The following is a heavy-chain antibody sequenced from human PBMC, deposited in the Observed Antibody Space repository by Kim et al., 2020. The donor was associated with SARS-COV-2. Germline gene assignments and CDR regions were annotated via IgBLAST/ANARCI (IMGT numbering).Heavy chain of an antibody. V-gene: IGHV3-33*06. CDR3: AKRYDSSGYWPYDAFDI. J-gene: IGHJ3*02. CDR1: GFTFSSYA. CDR2: IWYDGSNK. Sequence: GGSLRLSCAASGFTFSSYAMHWVRQAPGKGLEWVAVIWYDGSNKYYADSVKGRFTISRDNSKNTLYLQMNSLRAEDTAVYYCAKRYDSSGYWPYDAFDIWGQGTMVTVSS. D-gene: IGHD3-22*01.